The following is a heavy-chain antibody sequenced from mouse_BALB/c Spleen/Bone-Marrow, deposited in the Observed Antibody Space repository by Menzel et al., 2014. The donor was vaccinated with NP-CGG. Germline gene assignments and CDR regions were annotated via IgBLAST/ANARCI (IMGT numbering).Heavy chain of an antibody. V-gene: IGHV2-9*02. Sequence: VMLVESGPGLVAPSQSLSITCTVSGFSLTSYGVHWVRQSPGKGLEWLGVIWAGGSTNYNSALMSRLSISKDNSKSXVFLKMNGLQTDDTAMYYCARDRSYYGMDYWGQGTSVTVSS. CDR2: IWAGGST. CDR1: GFSLTSYG. CDR3: ARDRSYYGMDY. J-gene: IGHJ4*01.